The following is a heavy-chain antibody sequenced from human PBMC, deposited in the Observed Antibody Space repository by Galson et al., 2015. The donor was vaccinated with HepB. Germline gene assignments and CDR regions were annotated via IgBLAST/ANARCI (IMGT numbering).Heavy chain of an antibody. CDR3: ARDLYDFWMN. CDR2: INPNSGGT. D-gene: IGHD3-3*01. CDR1: GGTFSSYA. J-gene: IGHJ4*02. Sequence: SVKVSCKASGGTFSSYAISWVRQAPGQGLEWMGWINPNSGGTNYAQKFQGRVTMTRDTSISTAYMELSRLRSDDTAVYYCARDLYDFWMNWGQGTLVTVSS. V-gene: IGHV1-2*02.